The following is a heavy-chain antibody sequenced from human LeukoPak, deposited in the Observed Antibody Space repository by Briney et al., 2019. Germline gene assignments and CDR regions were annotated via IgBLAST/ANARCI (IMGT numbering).Heavy chain of an antibody. V-gene: IGHV3-30-3*01. D-gene: IGHD6-19*01. J-gene: IGHJ4*02. CDR3: ARESSGCFGY. CDR1: GFTVSSNY. Sequence: GGSLRLSCAASGFTVSSNYMSWVRQAPGKGLEWVAVISYDGSNKYYADSVKGRFTISRDNSKNTLYLQMNSLRAEDTAVYYCARESSGCFGYWGQGTLVTVSS. CDR2: ISYDGSNK.